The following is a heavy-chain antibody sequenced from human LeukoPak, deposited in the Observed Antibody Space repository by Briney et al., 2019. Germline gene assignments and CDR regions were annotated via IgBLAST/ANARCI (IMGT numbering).Heavy chain of an antibody. CDR3: ARDVVGSLDY. J-gene: IGHJ4*02. Sequence: GGSLRLSCAASGFSLSNYWMAWVRQAPGKGLEWVANIKGDESARHQADSVKGRFTISRDNTRNSLYLQMTNLGGDDTAVYYCARDVVGSLDYWGQGTLVTVSS. CDR1: GFSLSNYW. D-gene: IGHD1-26*01. V-gene: IGHV3-7*01. CDR2: IKGDESAR.